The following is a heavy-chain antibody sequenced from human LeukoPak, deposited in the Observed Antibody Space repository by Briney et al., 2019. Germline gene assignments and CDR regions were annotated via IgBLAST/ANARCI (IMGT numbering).Heavy chain of an antibody. Sequence: SETLSLTCTVSGGSISSSSYYWGWIRQPPGKGLEWIGSIYYSGSTYYNPSLKSRVTISVDTSKNQFSLKLSSVTAADTAVYYCARHNSPYYYDSSGYYGGENWFDPWGQGTLVTVSS. D-gene: IGHD3-22*01. J-gene: IGHJ5*02. CDR3: ARHNSPYYYDSSGYYGGENWFDP. CDR1: GGSISSSSYY. CDR2: IYYSGST. V-gene: IGHV4-39*01.